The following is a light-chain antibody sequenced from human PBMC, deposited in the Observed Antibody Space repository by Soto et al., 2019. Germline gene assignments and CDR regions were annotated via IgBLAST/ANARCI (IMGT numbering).Light chain of an antibody. V-gene: IGKV3-20*01. CDR3: QQLNSYPPSIT. CDR1: QTVTRNY. J-gene: IGKJ5*01. CDR2: GAS. Sequence: EIVLTQSPGTLSLSPGERATLSCRASQTVTRNYLAWHQQKPGQTPRLLVYGASSRATGIPDRFSGSGSGTDFTLTISSLQPEDFATYYCQQLNSYPPSITFGQGTRLEIK.